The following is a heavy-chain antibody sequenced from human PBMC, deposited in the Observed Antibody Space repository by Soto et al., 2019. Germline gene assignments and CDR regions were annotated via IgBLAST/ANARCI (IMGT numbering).Heavy chain of an antibody. D-gene: IGHD1-1*01. CDR2: INPNSGGT. Sequence: GASMEVSSKASGYTITSYGINLVRQALGQGLEWMGWINPNSGGTKYAPKFQGGVTMTRDTSITTAYMELSRLRSGDTAVYYCAREPATAKPEGVDFWGQGTLVTVSS. J-gene: IGHJ4*02. CDR3: AREPATAKPEGVDF. CDR1: GYTITSYG. V-gene: IGHV1-2*02.